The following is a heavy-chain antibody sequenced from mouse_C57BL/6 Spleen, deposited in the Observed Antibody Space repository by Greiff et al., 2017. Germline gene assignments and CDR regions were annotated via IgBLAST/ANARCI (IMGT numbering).Heavy chain of an antibody. J-gene: IGHJ2*01. V-gene: IGHV1-55*01. D-gene: IGHD2-12*01. CDR3: ARYYSYDGYFDY. CDR2: IYPGSGST. Sequence: QVQLQQSGAELVKPGASVKMSCKASGYTFTSYWITWVKQRPGQGLEWIGDIYPGSGSTNYNEKFKSKATLTVDTSSSTAYMQLSSLTSEDSAVYYCARYYSYDGYFDYWGQGTTLTVSS. CDR1: GYTFTSYW.